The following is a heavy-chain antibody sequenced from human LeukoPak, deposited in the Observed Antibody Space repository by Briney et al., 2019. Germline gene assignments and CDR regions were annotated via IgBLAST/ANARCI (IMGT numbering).Heavy chain of an antibody. V-gene: IGHV1-24*01. CDR1: GYTLTELS. CDR2: FDPEDGET. CDR3: ATIAVADMGNWFDP. Sequence: GASVKVSCKVFGYTLTELSMHWVRQAPGKGLEWMGGFDPEDGETIYAQKFQGRVTMTEDTSTDTAYMELSSLRSEDTAVYYCATIAVADMGNWFDPWGQGTLVTVSS. D-gene: IGHD6-19*01. J-gene: IGHJ5*02.